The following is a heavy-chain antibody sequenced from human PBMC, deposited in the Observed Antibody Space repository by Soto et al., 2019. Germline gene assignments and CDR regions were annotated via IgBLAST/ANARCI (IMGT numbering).Heavy chain of an antibody. Sequence: GSLRLSCAASGFTFSNHAMNWVRQPPGKGLEWIGEAYHNGLTDYNPSLKSRVTMSVDTSKNEFSLKLTSLTAADTAIYYCARDAAVPGESDRFDYWGQGTLVTVSS. V-gene: IGHV4-4*02. J-gene: IGHJ4*02. D-gene: IGHD6-19*01. CDR3: ARDAAVPGESDRFDY. CDR2: AYHNGLT. CDR1: GFTFSNHAM.